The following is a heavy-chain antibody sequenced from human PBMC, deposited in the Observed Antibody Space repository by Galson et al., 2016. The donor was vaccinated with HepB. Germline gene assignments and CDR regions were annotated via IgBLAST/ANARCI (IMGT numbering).Heavy chain of an antibody. D-gene: IGHD3-16*02. CDR2: ISGSSSYT. CDR1: GFPFNDYY. V-gene: IGHV3-11*06. CDR3: AKLLLGELSSPIDY. J-gene: IGHJ4*02. Sequence: SLRLSCAASGFPFNDYYMTWIRQAPGKGLEWISYISGSSSYTDYAVSVKGRFTISRDNAKKLLHLQLNSLRAEDTAVYYCAKLLLGELSSPIDYWGQGTLVTVSS.